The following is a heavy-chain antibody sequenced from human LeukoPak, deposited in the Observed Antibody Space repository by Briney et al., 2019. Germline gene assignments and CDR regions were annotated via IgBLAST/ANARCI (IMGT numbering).Heavy chain of an antibody. Sequence: SETLFLTCTVSGGSISSYYWSWIRQPPGKGLEWIGYIYYSGSTNYNPSLKSRVTISVDTSKNQFSLKLSSVTAADTAVYYCARPTYDSSGYSTHWYFDLWGRGTLVTVSS. CDR3: ARPTYDSSGYSTHWYFDL. J-gene: IGHJ2*01. V-gene: IGHV4-59*08. D-gene: IGHD3-22*01. CDR1: GGSISSYY. CDR2: IYYSGST.